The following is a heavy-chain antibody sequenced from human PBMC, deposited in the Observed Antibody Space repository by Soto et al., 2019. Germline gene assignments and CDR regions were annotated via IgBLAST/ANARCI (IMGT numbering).Heavy chain of an antibody. D-gene: IGHD6-19*01. CDR1: TFTSYA. CDR3: ARDARRFIAVAGNNWFDP. Sequence: TFTSYAMHWVRQAPGQRLEWMGWINAGNGNTKYSQKFQGRVTITRDTSASTAYMELSSLRSEDTAVYYCARDARRFIAVAGNNWFDPWGQGTLVTVSS. J-gene: IGHJ5*02. V-gene: IGHV1-3*01. CDR2: INAGNGNT.